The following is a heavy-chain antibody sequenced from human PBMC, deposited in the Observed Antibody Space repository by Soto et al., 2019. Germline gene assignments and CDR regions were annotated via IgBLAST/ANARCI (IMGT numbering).Heavy chain of an antibody. CDR1: GGSISSYY. D-gene: IGHD6-6*01. CDR3: ARDHSEGHSSSSAHFDS. CDR2: ISYSGST. J-gene: IGHJ4*02. V-gene: IGHV4-59*01. Sequence: SETLPLTCTVPGGSISSYYWNWIRQPPGKGLEGIGYISYSGSTNYNPSLKSRVTISVDTSKNQFSLKLSSVTAADTALYYCARDHSEGHSSSSAHFDSWGQGILVTVSS.